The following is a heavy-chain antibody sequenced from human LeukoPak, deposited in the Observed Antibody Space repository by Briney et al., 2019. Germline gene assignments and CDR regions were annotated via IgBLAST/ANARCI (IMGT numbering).Heavy chain of an antibody. D-gene: IGHD4-11*01. CDR3: ARDRSSNYPLVDY. Sequence: GGSLRLSCAASGFTFDDYAMHWVRQAPGKGLEWVSGISWNSGSIGYADSVKGRFTISRDNAKNSLYLQMNSLRAEDMALYYCARDRSSNYPLVDYWGQGTLVTVSS. J-gene: IGHJ4*02. CDR2: ISWNSGSI. V-gene: IGHV3-9*03. CDR1: GFTFDDYA.